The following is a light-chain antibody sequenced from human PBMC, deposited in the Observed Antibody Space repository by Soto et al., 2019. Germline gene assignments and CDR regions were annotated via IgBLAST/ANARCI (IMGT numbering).Light chain of an antibody. CDR3: QQYGSSRWT. CDR1: QSVSSAY. J-gene: IGKJ1*01. CDR2: GSS. Sequence: EIVLTQSPGTLSLSPGERATLSCRASQSVSSAYLAWNQQKLGQAPRLLIYGSSNRATGIPDRFSGSGSGTDFTLTISRLEPEDFAVYYCQQYGSSRWTFGQGTKVEIK. V-gene: IGKV3-20*01.